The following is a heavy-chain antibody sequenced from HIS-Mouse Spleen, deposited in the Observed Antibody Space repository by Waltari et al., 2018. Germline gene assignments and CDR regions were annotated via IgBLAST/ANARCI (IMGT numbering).Heavy chain of an antibody. J-gene: IGHJ5*02. V-gene: IGHV3-30*18. CDR2: ISIDGSNK. CDR1: GFTFSSYG. CDR3: AKEYSSSHNWFDP. D-gene: IGHD6-13*01. Sequence: QVQLVESGGGVVQPGRSLRLSCAASGFTFSSYGMHWVRQAPGKWLEWVAVISIDGSNKYYADSVKGRFTISRDNSKNTLYLQMNSLRAEDTAVYYCAKEYSSSHNWFDPWGQGTLVTVSS.